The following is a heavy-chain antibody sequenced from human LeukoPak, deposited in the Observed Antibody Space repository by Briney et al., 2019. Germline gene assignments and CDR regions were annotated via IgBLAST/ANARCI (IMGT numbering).Heavy chain of an antibody. V-gene: IGHV4-34*01. CDR2: INHSGST. CDR1: GGSFSGYY. Sequence: PSETLSPTCAVYGGSFSGYYWSWIRQPPGKGLEWIGEINHSGSTNYNPSLKSRVTISVDTSKNQFSLKLSSVTAADTAVYYCARGRHEDDILTGYPNGELDYWGQGTLVTVSS. CDR3: ARGRHEDDILTGYPNGELDY. J-gene: IGHJ4*02. D-gene: IGHD3-9*01.